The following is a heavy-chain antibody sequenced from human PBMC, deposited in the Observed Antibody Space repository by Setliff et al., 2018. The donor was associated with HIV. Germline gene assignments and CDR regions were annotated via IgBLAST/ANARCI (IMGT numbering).Heavy chain of an antibody. CDR3: ARQSDIAARRTYFDY. CDR2: IYWTGST. D-gene: IGHD6-6*01. CDR1: DSAMDSYY. J-gene: IGHJ4*02. Sequence: SETLSLTCTVSDSAMDSYYWSWVRQSPGRGLEYIGYIYWTGSTNYNPSLKSRVTISVDTSKNQFSLQLSSVTAADTAVYYCARQSDIAARRTYFDYWGQGTLVTVSS. V-gene: IGHV4-59*08.